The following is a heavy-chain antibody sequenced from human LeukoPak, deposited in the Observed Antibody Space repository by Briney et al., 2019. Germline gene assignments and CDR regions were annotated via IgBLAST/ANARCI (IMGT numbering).Heavy chain of an antibody. Sequence: GGSLRLSCAASGFTFSTYNMNWVRQAPGKGLEWVSYISGTSDNIYYADSVKGRFTISRDNAKNSLYLQMNGLGAEDTAVYYCARDRYSGYDFDYWGQGTLVTVS. V-gene: IGHV3-48*04. D-gene: IGHD5-12*01. CDR3: ARDRYSGYDFDY. CDR2: ISGTSDNI. CDR1: GFTFSTYN. J-gene: IGHJ4*02.